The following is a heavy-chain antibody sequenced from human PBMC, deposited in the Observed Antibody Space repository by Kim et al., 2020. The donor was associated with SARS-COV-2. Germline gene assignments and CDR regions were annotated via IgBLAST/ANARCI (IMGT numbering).Heavy chain of an antibody. CDR1: GASINDTDYY. CDR2: IYYRGTT. J-gene: IGHJ6*03. V-gene: IGHV4-39*07. Sequence: SETLSLTCAVSGASINDTDYYWDWIRQPPGKGLEWIGSIYYRGTTYYNPSLKSRVTMSVDRSKNQFSLTLTSVTAADTALYYCARDIGDFWSGPIDLWG. D-gene: IGHD3-3*01. CDR3: ARDIGDFWSGPIDL.